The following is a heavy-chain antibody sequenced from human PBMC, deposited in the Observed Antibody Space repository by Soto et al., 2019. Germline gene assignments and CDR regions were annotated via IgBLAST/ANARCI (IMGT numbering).Heavy chain of an antibody. Sequence: GGSLRLSCTGSGVTFGNYGMHWVRQAPGKGLEWVASTSYDGNNKYYADSLKGRFTISRDNSKKMVYLQMTSLGPEDTAVYYCAKGGGSARDFDYWGQGALVTVSS. D-gene: IGHD1-26*01. V-gene: IGHV3-30*18. CDR1: GVTFGNYG. CDR2: TSYDGNNK. J-gene: IGHJ4*02. CDR3: AKGGGSARDFDY.